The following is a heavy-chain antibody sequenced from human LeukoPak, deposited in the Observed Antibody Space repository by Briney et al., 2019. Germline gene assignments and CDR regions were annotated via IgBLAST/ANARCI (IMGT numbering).Heavy chain of an antibody. CDR2: INHSGST. CDR3: ARLDSSGWYRRPFDY. J-gene: IGHJ4*02. Sequence: PSETLSLTCAVYGGSFSGYYWSWIRQPPGKGLEWIGEINHSGSTNYNPSLKSRVTISVDTSKNQFSLKLSSVTAADTAVYYCARLDSSGWYRRPFDYWGQGTLVTVSS. D-gene: IGHD6-19*01. V-gene: IGHV4-34*01. CDR1: GGSFSGYY.